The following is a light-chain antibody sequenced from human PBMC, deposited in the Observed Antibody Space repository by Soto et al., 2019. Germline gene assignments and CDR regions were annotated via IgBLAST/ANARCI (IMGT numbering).Light chain of an antibody. J-gene: IGKJ3*01. CDR1: QSISSY. V-gene: IGKV3-11*01. CDR2: DAS. CDR3: QQRSTGPPLVT. Sequence: ETVLTQSPATLSLSPGERATLSCRANQSISSYLAWYQQKPGQAPRVLIYDASKRATGIPARFSGSGSGTDFTLTISNLDPEDSAVYYCQQRSTGPPLVTFGPGTKVDIK.